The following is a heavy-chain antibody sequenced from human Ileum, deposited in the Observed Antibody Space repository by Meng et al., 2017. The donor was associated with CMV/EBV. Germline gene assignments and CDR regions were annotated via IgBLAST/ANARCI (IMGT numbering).Heavy chain of an antibody. J-gene: IGHJ6*02. D-gene: IGHD2-2*01. CDR1: GFTFNSYS. CDR3: AREFGTGYCSSTSCSSPDYYYYGMDV. V-gene: IGHV3-21*04. Sequence: GESLKISCAASGFTFNSYSMNWVRQAPGKGLEWVSSISSSGSWIYYADSVKGRFTISRDNAKNSLDLQMNSLRAEDTAVYYCAREFGTGYCSSTSCSSPDYYYYGMDVWGQGTTVTVSS. CDR2: ISSSGSWI.